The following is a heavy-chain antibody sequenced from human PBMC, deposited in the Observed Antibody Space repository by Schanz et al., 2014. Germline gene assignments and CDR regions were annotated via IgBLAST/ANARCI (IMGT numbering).Heavy chain of an antibody. CDR2: LTEGGGGT. CDR3: AKDVAAVGVFDY. V-gene: IGHV3-23*01. D-gene: IGHD6-13*01. J-gene: IGHJ4*02. CDR1: GFNFNTYA. Sequence: EVQLLESGGGLAQPGGSLRLACAASGFNFNTYAMSWVRQAPGKGLEWVSGLTEGGGGTYYTDAVKGRFTISRDNSKNTLDLQMNSLRAEDTAIYYCAKDVAAVGVFDYWGQGSLVTVSP.